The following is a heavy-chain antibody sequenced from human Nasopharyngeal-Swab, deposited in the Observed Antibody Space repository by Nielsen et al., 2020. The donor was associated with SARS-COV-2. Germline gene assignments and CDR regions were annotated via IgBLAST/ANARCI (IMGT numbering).Heavy chain of an antibody. CDR3: ARSLREFDH. V-gene: IGHV4-31*03. J-gene: IGHJ4*02. CDR1: GASITTDVYY. CDR2: IYYNADT. Sequence: SETLSLTCTVYGASITTDVYYWSWIRHHPVRDLVWIGYIYYNADTFYNPSLQSRVTISRDTSKSQISLKLDSVTAADSAMFYCARSLREFDHWGPGTLVSVSS.